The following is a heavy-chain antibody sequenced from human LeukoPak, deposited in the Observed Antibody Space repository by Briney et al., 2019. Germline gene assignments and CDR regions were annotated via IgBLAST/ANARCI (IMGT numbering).Heavy chain of an antibody. V-gene: IGHV4-59*01. J-gene: IGHJ4*02. Sequence: SETLSLTCTVSGGSISSYYWSWIRQPPGKGLEWIGFIFYSGSTNYNPSLKSRVTISLNTSKTQFSLKLSSVTAADTAVYYCARGTFWSGYYHDYWGQGTLVTVSS. CDR3: ARGTFWSGYYHDY. CDR2: IFYSGST. CDR1: GGSISSYY. D-gene: IGHD3-3*01.